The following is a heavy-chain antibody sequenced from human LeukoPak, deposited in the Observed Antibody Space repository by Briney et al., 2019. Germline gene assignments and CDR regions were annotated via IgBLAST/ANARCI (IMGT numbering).Heavy chain of an antibody. CDR2: ISNNGGYT. CDR3: ARKTEWIAYNWFDP. CDR1: GFTFSSSA. V-gene: IGHV3-23*01. D-gene: IGHD1-14*01. Sequence: GGSLRLSCAASGFTFSSSAMSWVRQAPGKGLEWVSAISNNGGYTYYADSVQGRFTISRDNSKSTLCLQMNSLRAEDTAVYYCARKTEWIAYNWFDPWGQGTLVTVSS. J-gene: IGHJ5*02.